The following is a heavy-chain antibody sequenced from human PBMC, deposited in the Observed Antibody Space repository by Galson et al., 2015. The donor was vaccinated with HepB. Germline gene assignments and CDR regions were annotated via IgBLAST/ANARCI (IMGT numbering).Heavy chain of an antibody. CDR3: AREYSFGHWFFDR. CDR1: GFTFSSHG. J-gene: IGHJ2*01. V-gene: IGHV3-30*03. CDR2: ISFDGRVT. D-gene: IGHD5-18*01. Sequence: SLRLSCAASGFTFSSHGIHWVRQAPGKGLEWVTVISFDGRVTFYADSVKGRFTMSRDNPKNTLYLQMNSLRAEDTAVYYCAREYSFGHWFFDRWGRGTLVTVSS.